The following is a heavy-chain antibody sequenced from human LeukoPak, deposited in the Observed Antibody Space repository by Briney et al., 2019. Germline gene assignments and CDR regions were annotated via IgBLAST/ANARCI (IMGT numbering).Heavy chain of an antibody. Sequence: GGSLRLSCAASGFIFSSYTMNWVRQAPGKGLEWVSSITSSSKYIYYADSVKGRFTISRDNAKNSLFLQMNSLRSEDTAVYYCARDAYSSSSFDYWGQGTLVTVSS. CDR1: GFIFSSYT. CDR2: ITSSSKYI. CDR3: ARDAYSSSSFDY. J-gene: IGHJ4*02. D-gene: IGHD6-19*01. V-gene: IGHV3-21*01.